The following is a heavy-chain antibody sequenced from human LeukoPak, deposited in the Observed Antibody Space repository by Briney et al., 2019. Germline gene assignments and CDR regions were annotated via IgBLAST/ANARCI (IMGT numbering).Heavy chain of an antibody. Sequence: PSETLSLTCAVSGYSISSGYYWGWIRQPPGKGLGWIGSIYHSGSTYYNPSLKSRVTISVDTSKNQFSLKLSSVTAADTAVYYCARDIGNGGSFSFDYWGQGTLVTVSS. CDR2: IYHSGST. D-gene: IGHD1-26*01. CDR1: GYSISSGYY. CDR3: ARDIGNGGSFSFDY. V-gene: IGHV4-38-2*02. J-gene: IGHJ4*02.